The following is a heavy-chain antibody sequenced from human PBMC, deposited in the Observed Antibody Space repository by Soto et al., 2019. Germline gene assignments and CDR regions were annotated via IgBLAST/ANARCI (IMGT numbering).Heavy chain of an antibody. CDR1: GGPISSSNW. CDR3: ARDGIAAASVGGAGMDV. V-gene: IGHV4-4*02. Sequence: SETLSLTCAVSGGPISSSNWWSWVRQPPGKGLEWIGEIYHSGSTNYNPSLKSRVTISVDKSKNQFSLKLSSVTAADTAVYYCARDGIAAASVGGAGMDVWGQGTTVTV. J-gene: IGHJ6*02. CDR2: IYHSGST. D-gene: IGHD6-13*01.